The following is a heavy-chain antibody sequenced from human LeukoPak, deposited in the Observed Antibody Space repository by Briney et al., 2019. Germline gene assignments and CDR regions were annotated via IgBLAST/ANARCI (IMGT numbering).Heavy chain of an antibody. V-gene: IGHV3-48*01. CDR2: ISSSSSTI. Sequence: GGSLRLSCAASGFTFSSYSMNWVRQAPGKGLEWVSYISSSSSTIYYADSVKGRFTISRDNAKNSLYLQMNSLRAEDTAVYYCARDSGYCSSTSCPSGDYWGQGTLVTVSS. J-gene: IGHJ4*02. D-gene: IGHD2-2*03. CDR3: ARDSGYCSSTSCPSGDY. CDR1: GFTFSSYS.